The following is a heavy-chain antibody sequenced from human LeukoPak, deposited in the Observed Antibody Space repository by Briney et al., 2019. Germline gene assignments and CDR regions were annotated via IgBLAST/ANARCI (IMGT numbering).Heavy chain of an antibody. CDR1: GFTFSDYY. D-gene: IGHD2-2*01. CDR3: ARVYCSSTSCYFFDY. J-gene: IGHJ4*02. Sequence: PGGSLRLSCAASGFTFSDYYMSWIRQAPGKGMEWVSYISSSGSTIYYADSVKGRFTIYRDNAKNSLYLQMNSLRAEDTAVYYCARVYCSSTSCYFFDYWGQGTLVTVSS. CDR2: ISSSGSTI. V-gene: IGHV3-11*01.